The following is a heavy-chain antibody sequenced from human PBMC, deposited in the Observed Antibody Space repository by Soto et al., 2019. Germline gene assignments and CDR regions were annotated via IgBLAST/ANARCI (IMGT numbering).Heavy chain of an antibody. D-gene: IGHD5-18*01. CDR3: ARDTLYSYGYVGGPRFDY. J-gene: IGHJ4*02. CDR2: IIPIFGTA. Sequence: GASVKVSCKASRGTFSSYAINWVRQAPGQGLEWMGGIIPIFGTANYAQKFQGRVTITADESTSTAYMELSSLRSEDTAVYYCARDTLYSYGYVGGPRFDYWGQGTLVTVSS. CDR1: RGTFSSYA. V-gene: IGHV1-69*13.